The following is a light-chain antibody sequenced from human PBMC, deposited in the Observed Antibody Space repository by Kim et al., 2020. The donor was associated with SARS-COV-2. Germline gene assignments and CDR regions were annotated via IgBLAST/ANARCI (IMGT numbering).Light chain of an antibody. CDR2: DAS. CDR1: QSISIW. J-gene: IGKJ1*01. Sequence: GDRVTITCRASQSISIWLAWYQQKPGKAPILLIYDASNLESGVPSRFSGSGSGTEFTLTISSLQPDDFATYYCQEYKSNSWTFGQGTKVDIK. CDR3: QEYKSNSWT. V-gene: IGKV1-5*01.